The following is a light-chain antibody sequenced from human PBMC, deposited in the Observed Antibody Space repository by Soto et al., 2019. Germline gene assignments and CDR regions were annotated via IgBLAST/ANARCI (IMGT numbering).Light chain of an antibody. CDR3: QQLNSYPRT. CDR1: QGISSY. Sequence: EIQLTQSPSFLSASVGDRVTITCRASQGISSYLAWYQQKPGKAPKLLIYAASTLQSGVPSRFSGSGSGTEFTLTISSLQAEDFGTYYWQQLNSYPRTYGQGTKVEIK. V-gene: IGKV1-9*01. CDR2: AAS. J-gene: IGKJ1*01.